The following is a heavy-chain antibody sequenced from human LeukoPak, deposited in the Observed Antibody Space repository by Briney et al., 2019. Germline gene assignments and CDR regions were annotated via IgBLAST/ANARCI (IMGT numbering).Heavy chain of an antibody. D-gene: IGHD3-22*01. CDR2: IIPIFGTA. CDR1: GGTFSSYA. V-gene: IGHV1-69*06. Sequence: SVKVSCKASGGTFSSYAISCVRQPPGQGLEWMGGIIPIFGTANYAQKCQGRVTITADKSTSTAYMELSSLRSEDTAVYYCARRYHRDYYDSSSLGACDIWGQGTMVTVSS. CDR3: ARRYHRDYYDSSSLGACDI. J-gene: IGHJ3*02.